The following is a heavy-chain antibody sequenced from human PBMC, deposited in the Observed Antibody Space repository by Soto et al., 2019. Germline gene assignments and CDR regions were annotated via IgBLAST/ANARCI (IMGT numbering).Heavy chain of an antibody. J-gene: IGHJ4*02. D-gene: IGHD3-22*01. CDR2: IKQDGSEK. Sequence: EVQLVESGGGLVQPGGSPRLSCAASGFTFSSYWMSWVRQAPGKGLEWVANIKQDGSEKYYVDSVKGRFTISRDNAKNSLYLQMNSLRAEDTAVYYCARDDYYDIPQGRFDYWGQGTLVTVSS. CDR3: ARDDYYDIPQGRFDY. CDR1: GFTFSSYW. V-gene: IGHV3-7*01.